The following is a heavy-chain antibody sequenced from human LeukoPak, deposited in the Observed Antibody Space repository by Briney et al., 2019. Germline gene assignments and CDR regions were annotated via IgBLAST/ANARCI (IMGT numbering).Heavy chain of an antibody. CDR2: ISGSGGST. CDR1: GFTFSSYA. Sequence: PGRSLRLSCAASGFTFSSYAMSWVRQAPGKGLEWVSAISGSGGSTYYADSVKGRSTISRDNSKNTLYLQMNSLGAEDTAVYYCAKAAIAIVDYWGQGTLVTVSS. CDR3: AKAAIAIVDY. V-gene: IGHV3-23*01. J-gene: IGHJ4*02. D-gene: IGHD6-13*01.